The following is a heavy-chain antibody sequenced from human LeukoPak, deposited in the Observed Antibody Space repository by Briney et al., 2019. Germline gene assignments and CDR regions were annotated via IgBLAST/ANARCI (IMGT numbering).Heavy chain of an antibody. D-gene: IGHD2/OR15-2a*01. CDR2: ISYSGTN. V-gene: IGHV4-39*01. Sequence: SSETLSLTCTVSGGSVSSSSYYWGWIRQPPGKGLEWIGSISYSGTNYNNPFLKSRVSISIDTSTNQFSLKVRSVTAADTAVYYCARRLHFYALFDYWGQGTLVTVSS. CDR3: ARRLHFYALFDY. J-gene: IGHJ4*02. CDR1: GGSVSSSSYY.